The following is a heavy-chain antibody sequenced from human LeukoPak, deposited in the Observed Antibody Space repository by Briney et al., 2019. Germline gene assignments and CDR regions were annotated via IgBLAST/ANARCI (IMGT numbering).Heavy chain of an antibody. CDR3: ARAQKYSYDAFDI. D-gene: IGHD4-11*01. J-gene: IGHJ3*02. CDR1: GFTFSSYW. V-gene: IGHV3-74*01. Sequence: GGSLRLSCVASGFTFSSYWMHWVRQDPRKGLVWVSRINGDGRNINYADSVRGRFTISRDNAKNTLYLQMNTLRVEDTAVYYCARAQKYSYDAFDIWGQGTMVTVSS. CDR2: INGDGRNI.